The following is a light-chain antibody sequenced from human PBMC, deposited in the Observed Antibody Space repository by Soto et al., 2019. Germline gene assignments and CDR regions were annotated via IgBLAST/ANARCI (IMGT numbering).Light chain of an antibody. J-gene: IGKJ4*01. CDR1: QSVSSN. CDR3: QQYDTWPLT. CDR2: AAS. V-gene: IGKV3-15*01. Sequence: DIVMTQSPATLSVSPGERATLSRRASQSVSSNLAWYQQRPGQAPRLLIYAASTRATGIPARFSGSGSGTEFTLTISSLQSEDFAVYYCQQYDTWPLTFGGGTKVDI.